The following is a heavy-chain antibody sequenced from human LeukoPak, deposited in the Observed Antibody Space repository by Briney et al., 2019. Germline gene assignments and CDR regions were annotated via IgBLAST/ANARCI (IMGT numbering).Heavy chain of an antibody. CDR2: ISGSGGST. CDR1: GFTFSSYA. Sequence: GGSLRLSCAASGFTFSSYAMSWVRQAPGKGLKWVSAISGSGGSTYYADSVKGRFTISRDNSKNTLYLQMNSLRAEDTAVYYCAKARGQWLVGGAYFDYWGQGTLVTVSS. J-gene: IGHJ4*02. CDR3: AKARGQWLVGGAYFDY. V-gene: IGHV3-23*01. D-gene: IGHD6-19*01.